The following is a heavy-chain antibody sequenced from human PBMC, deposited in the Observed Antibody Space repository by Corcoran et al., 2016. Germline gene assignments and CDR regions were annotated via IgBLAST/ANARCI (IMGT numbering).Heavy chain of an antibody. D-gene: IGHD3-3*01. CDR1: GFTFSSYA. J-gene: IGHJ4*02. CDR2: ISGSGGST. Sequence: EVQLLESVGGLVQPGGSLRLSCAASGFTFSSYAMSWVRQAPGKGLEWVSAISGSGGSTYYADSVKGRFTISRDNSKNTLYLQMNSLRAEDTAVYYWAKVGAPIFAPFDYWGQGTLVTVSS. CDR3: AKVGAPIFAPFDY. V-gene: IGHV3-23*01.